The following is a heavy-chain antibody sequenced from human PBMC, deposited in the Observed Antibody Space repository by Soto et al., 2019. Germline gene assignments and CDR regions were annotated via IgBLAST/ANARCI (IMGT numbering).Heavy chain of an antibody. CDR3: VGGASYYFDS. Sequence: EVQLVESGGGLVQPGGSLRPSCAPSGFTFSNSWMTWVGRAQGKGLEGVANIKQDGTGKNYVDSLKGRFTISRDNAKNSLYLQMNSLRAEDTAVYYCVGGASYYFDSWGQGTLVTVSS. CDR2: IKQDGTGK. CDR1: GFTFSNSW. D-gene: IGHD3-16*01. V-gene: IGHV3-7*01. J-gene: IGHJ4*02.